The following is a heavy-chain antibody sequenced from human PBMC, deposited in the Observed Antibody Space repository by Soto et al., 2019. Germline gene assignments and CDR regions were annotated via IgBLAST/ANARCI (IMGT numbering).Heavy chain of an antibody. CDR1: GGTFSSYA. J-gene: IGHJ4*02. V-gene: IGHV1-69*13. Sequence: SVKVSCKASGGTFSSYAISWVRQAPGQGLEWMGGIIPIFGTANYAQKFQGRVTITADESTSTAYMELSSLRSEDTAVYYCARGGAAPRYSYGSYYFDYWGQGTLVTVSS. D-gene: IGHD5-18*01. CDR2: IIPIFGTA. CDR3: ARGGAAPRYSYGSYYFDY.